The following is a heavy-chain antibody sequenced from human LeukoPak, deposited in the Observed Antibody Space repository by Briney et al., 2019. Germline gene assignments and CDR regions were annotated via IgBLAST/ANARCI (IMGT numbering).Heavy chain of an antibody. J-gene: IGHJ4*02. Sequence: GASVKVSCKASGYTFTSYGISWVRQAPGQGLEWMGWISAYNGNTNYAQKLQGRVTMTTDTSTSTAYMELRSLRSDDTAVYYCARDTSGSYRTPWDYWGQGTLVTVSS. CDR3: ARDTSGSYRTPWDY. D-gene: IGHD1-26*01. CDR1: GYTFTSYG. V-gene: IGHV1-18*01. CDR2: ISAYNGNT.